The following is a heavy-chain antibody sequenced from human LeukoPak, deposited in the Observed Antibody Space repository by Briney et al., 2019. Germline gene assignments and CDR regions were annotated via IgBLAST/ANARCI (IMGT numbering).Heavy chain of an antibody. CDR3: ARAAEAYCGGDCYSFDY. CDR2: IYSGGST. V-gene: IGHV3-66*01. J-gene: IGHJ4*02. D-gene: IGHD2-21*01. CDR1: GFTVSSNY. Sequence: GRSLRLSCAASGFTVSSNYMSWVRQAPGKGLEWVSVIYSGGSTYYADSVKGRFTISRDNSKNTLYLQMNSLRAEDTAVYYCARAAEAYCGGDCYSFDYWGQGTLVTVSS.